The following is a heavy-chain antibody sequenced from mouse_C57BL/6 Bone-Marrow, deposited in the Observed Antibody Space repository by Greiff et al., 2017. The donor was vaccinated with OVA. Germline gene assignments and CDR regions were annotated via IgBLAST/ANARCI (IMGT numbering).Heavy chain of an antibody. D-gene: IGHD3-2*02. V-gene: IGHV1-59*01. CDR1: GYTFTSYW. CDR2: IDPSDSYT. CDR3: ARNSSGYFNYYAMDY. J-gene: IGHJ4*01. Sequence: QVQLQQPGAELVRPGTSVKLSCKASGYTFTSYWMHWVKQRPGQGLEWIGVIDPSDSYTNYNQKFKGKATLTVDTSSSTAYMQLSSLTSEDSAVYYCARNSSGYFNYYAMDYWGQGTSVTVSS.